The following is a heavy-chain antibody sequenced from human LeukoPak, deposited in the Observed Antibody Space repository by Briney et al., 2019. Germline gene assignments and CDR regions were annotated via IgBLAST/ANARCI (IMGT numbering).Heavy chain of an antibody. CDR2: ISSSGGST. Sequence: GGSLRLSCAASGFTFTHYAMSWVRQAPGKGLEWVSSISSSGGSTCYADSVKGRFTISRDDSKNTLYVQMNSLRAEDTAVYYCAKVRTGHYFDYWGQGTLVTVSS. CDR1: GFTFTHYA. V-gene: IGHV3-23*01. D-gene: IGHD3/OR15-3a*01. J-gene: IGHJ4*02. CDR3: AKVRTGHYFDY.